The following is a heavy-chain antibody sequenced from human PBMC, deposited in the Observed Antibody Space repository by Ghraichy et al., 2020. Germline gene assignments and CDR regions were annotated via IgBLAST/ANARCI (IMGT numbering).Heavy chain of an antibody. Sequence: SETLSLTCTVFGGSISSGTYYWSWIRQPAGKGLEWIGRIYASGTTDYNPSLKSRVTMSVDTSKNQFSLKLNSVTAADTAIYYCARGGAGGGTFANWGQGTLVTVSS. J-gene: IGHJ4*02. D-gene: IGHD3-16*01. CDR3: ARGGAGGGTFAN. CDR1: GGSISSGTYY. V-gene: IGHV4-61*02. CDR2: IYASGTT.